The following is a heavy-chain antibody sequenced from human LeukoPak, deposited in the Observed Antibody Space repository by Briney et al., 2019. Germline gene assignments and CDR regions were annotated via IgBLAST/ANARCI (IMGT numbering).Heavy chain of an antibody. J-gene: IGHJ6*03. Sequence: PSETLSLTCTVSGGSISSYYWSWIRQPAGKGLEWIGRIYTSGSTNYNPSLKSRVTISVDTSKNQFSLKLSSVTAADTAVYYCARGLRATRYYYYMDVWGKGTTVTISS. V-gene: IGHV4-4*07. CDR1: GGSISSYY. D-gene: IGHD3-10*01. CDR3: ARGLRATRYYYYMDV. CDR2: IYTSGST.